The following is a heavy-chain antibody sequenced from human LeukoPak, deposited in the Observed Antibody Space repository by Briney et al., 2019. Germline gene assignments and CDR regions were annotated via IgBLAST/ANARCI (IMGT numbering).Heavy chain of an antibody. D-gene: IGHD3-22*01. Sequence: GGSLRLSCAASGFTFSSYAMHWVRQAPGKGLEWVAVISHDGSNKYYADSVKGRFTISRDNSKNTLYLQMNSLRAEDTAMYYCARDLGLSSGYAYYYYGMDVWGQGTTVIVSS. J-gene: IGHJ6*02. CDR3: ARDLGLSSGYAYYYYGMDV. CDR2: ISHDGSNK. CDR1: GFTFSSYA. V-gene: IGHV3-30-3*01.